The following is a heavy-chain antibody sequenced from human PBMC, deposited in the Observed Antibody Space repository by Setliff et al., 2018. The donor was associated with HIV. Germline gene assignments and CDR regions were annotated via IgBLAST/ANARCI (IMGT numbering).Heavy chain of an antibody. Sequence: SGGSLRLSCIASGFTFGDYDVSWVRQAPAKGLEWLGLIRSKAYGGTTEYAASVKGRFTISRDDSKSIAYLQMNSLKTEDTAVYYCTRDLSGDSSSWPYYYYYYHMDVWGKGTTVTVSS. D-gene: IGHD6-13*01. CDR3: TRDLSGDSSSWPYYYYYYHMDV. CDR2: IRSKAYGGTT. J-gene: IGHJ6*03. V-gene: IGHV3-49*04. CDR1: GFTFGDYD.